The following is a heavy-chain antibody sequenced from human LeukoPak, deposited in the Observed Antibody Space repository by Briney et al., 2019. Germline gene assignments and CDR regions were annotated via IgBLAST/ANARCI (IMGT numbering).Heavy chain of an antibody. CDR1: GFTFSSYS. V-gene: IGHV3-21*01. CDR2: ISSSSSYI. J-gene: IGHJ4*02. Sequence: GGSLTLSCAASGFTFSSYSMNWVRQPPAKGLEGVSSISSSSSYIYYADSLKGRFTISRDNAKNSLYLQMNSLRAEDTAVYYCARGSIGTVTAISYWGQGTLVTVSS. CDR3: ARGSIGTVTAISY. D-gene: IGHD2-21*02.